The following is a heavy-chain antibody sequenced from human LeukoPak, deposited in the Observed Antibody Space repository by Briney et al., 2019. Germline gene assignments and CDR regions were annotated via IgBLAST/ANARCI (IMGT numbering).Heavy chain of an antibody. Sequence: GGSLRLSCAASGFTFSGSAMHWVRQASGKGLEWVGRIRSKANSYATAYAASVKGRFTISRDDSKNTAYLQMNSLKTEDTAVYYCTSMTYCSGGSCYWIDYWGQGTLVTVSS. CDR1: GFTFSGSA. V-gene: IGHV3-73*01. D-gene: IGHD2-15*01. CDR3: TSMTYCSGGSCYWIDY. CDR2: IRSKANSYAT. J-gene: IGHJ4*02.